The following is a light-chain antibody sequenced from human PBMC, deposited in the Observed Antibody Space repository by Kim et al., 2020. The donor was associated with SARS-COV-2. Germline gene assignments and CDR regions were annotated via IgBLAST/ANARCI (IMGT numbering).Light chain of an antibody. CDR2: LGS. CDR1: QSLLHSKGYNY. J-gene: IGKJ2*03. Sequence: EPASIYCRSSQSLLHSKGYNYLDWYLQKPGQSPQLLIYLGSNRASGVPDRFSGSGSGTDFTLKISRVEAEDVGVYYCMQALQTPYSFGQGTKLEI. CDR3: MQALQTPYS. V-gene: IGKV2-28*01.